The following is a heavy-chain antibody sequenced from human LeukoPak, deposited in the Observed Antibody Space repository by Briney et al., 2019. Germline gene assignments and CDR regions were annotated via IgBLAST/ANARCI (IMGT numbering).Heavy chain of an antibody. V-gene: IGHV1-46*01. CDR2: INPSGGST. D-gene: IGHD3-10*01. CDR1: GYTFTNYY. Sequence: ASVKVSCKTSGYTFTNYYMHWVRQAPGQGLEWMGVINPSGGSTTYAQKFQGRVTMTTDTSTSTVYMDLSSLRSEDTAIYYCASAYGSGNYYHFDYWGQGTLVTVSS. J-gene: IGHJ4*02. CDR3: ASAYGSGNYYHFDY.